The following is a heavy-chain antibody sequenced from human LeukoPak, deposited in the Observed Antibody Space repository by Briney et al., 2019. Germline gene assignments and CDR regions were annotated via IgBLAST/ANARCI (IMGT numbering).Heavy chain of an antibody. CDR2: INPDGGST. D-gene: IGHD2-2*01. V-gene: IGHV1-46*01. Sequence: AASVKVSCTASGDTFISYYMHWVRQAPGQGLEWMGIINPDGGSTSYAQKFQGRVTMTRDTSTSTVYMDLSSLRSEDTAVYYCARDPQRYCSSTSCPYYFDYWGQGTLVTVSS. CDR3: ARDPQRYCSSTSCPYYFDY. J-gene: IGHJ4*02. CDR1: GDTFISYY.